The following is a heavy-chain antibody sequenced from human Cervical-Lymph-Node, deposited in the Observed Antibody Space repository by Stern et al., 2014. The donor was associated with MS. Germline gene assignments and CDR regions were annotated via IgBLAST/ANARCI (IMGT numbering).Heavy chain of an antibody. D-gene: IGHD3-10*01. J-gene: IGHJ4*02. CDR3: AHTLITLGRGLPFDY. Sequence: QVTLKESGPTLVKPTQTLTLTCTFSGFSLSTIGVGVGWIRQPPGKALEWLALLYWADVNRYSPPLKRSLTITKDTSKNQVVLTMTHLDPVDTATYYCAHTLITLGRGLPFDYWGQGTLVTVSS. CDR2: LYWADVN. CDR1: GFSLSTIGVG. V-gene: IGHV2-5*02.